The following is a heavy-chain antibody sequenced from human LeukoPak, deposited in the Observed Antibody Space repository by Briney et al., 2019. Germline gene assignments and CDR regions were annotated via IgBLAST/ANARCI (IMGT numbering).Heavy chain of an antibody. J-gene: IGHJ4*02. D-gene: IGHD3-10*01. Sequence: GGSLRLSCAASGFTFSSYSMNWVRQAPGKGLEWVSYISSSSSTIYYADSVKGRFTISRDNAKNSLYLQMNSLRAEDTAVYYCARTMVRGVLYYFDYWGQGTLVTVSS. V-gene: IGHV3-48*01. CDR1: GFTFSSYS. CDR3: ARTMVRGVLYYFDY. CDR2: ISSSSSTI.